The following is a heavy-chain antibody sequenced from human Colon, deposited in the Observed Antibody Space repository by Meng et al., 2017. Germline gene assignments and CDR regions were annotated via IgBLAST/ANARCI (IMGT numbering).Heavy chain of an antibody. CDR2: IYSVGST. D-gene: IGHD3-22*01. CDR3: ARYSYYYDSSGYRVSADDAFDI. J-gene: IGHJ3*02. V-gene: IGHV3-53*01. CDR1: GFTVSSNY. Sequence: GGSLRLSCAASGFTVSSNYMSWVRQAPGKGLEWVSVIYSVGSTYYADSVKGGFTISRDNSKITLYLQMNSLRAEDTAVYYCARYSYYYDSSGYRVSADDAFDIWGQGTMVTVSS.